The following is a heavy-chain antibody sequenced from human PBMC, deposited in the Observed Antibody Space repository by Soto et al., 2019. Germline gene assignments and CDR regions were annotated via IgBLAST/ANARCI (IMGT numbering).Heavy chain of an antibody. J-gene: IGHJ2*01. Sequence: EVQLLESGGGLVQPGGSLRLSCAASGFTFSCCAMSWVRQAPGKGLDYVSTIHGDGDYIHYSDSVKGRFTISRDNSRNTLYLQMNILRADDPAVYYCVKILGAGGFSNSSFAAWGRGSLVTFSS. CDR2: IHGDGDYI. V-gene: IGHV3-23*01. CDR3: VKILGAGGFSNSSFAA. D-gene: IGHD3-3*01. CDR1: GFTFSCCA.